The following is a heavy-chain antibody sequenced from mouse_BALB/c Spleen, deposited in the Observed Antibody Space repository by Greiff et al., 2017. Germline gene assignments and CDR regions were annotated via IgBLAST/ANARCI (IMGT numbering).Heavy chain of an antibody. D-gene: IGHD3-2*01. Sequence: VQLQQSGPELVKPGASVKMSCKASGYTFTSYVMHWVKQKPGQGLEWIGYINPYNDGTKYNEKFKGKATLTSDKSSSTAYMELSSLTSEDSAVYYWARPLDSSGYEGWFAYWGQGTLVTVSA. CDR1: GYTFTSYV. CDR3: ARPLDSSGYEGWFAY. J-gene: IGHJ3*01. CDR2: INPYNDGT. V-gene: IGHV1-14*01.